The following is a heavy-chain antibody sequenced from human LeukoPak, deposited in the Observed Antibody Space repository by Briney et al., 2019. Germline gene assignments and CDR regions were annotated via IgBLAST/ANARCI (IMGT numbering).Heavy chain of an antibody. D-gene: IGHD3-10*01. J-gene: IGHJ6*02. Sequence: GGSLRLSCAASGFTFRNYAMSWVRQAPGKGLEWVSVIDGGGGPTYYADSVKGRFTISRDNSKNTLCLQMNSLRAEDTAVYFCAKVPYSDYGSGRPPFMDVWGQGTTVAVSS. CDR3: AKVPYSDYGSGRPPFMDV. V-gene: IGHV3-23*01. CDR2: IDGGGGPT. CDR1: GFTFRNYA.